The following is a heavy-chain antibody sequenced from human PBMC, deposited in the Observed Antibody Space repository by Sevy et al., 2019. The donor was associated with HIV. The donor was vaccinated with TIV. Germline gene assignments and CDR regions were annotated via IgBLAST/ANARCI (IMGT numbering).Heavy chain of an antibody. CDR2: FCFGDGKM. D-gene: IGHD2-8*01. J-gene: IGHJ4*02. V-gene: IGHV3-23*01. CDR1: GFTFTRYT. Sequence: GGSLRLSCMTSGFTFTRYTMTWVRQAPGKGLEWVSTFCFGDGKMYYADSVKGRFTFSRDISNNTVYLQMNSLRADDTAVYYCAREGCTKPHDYWGQGTLVTVSS. CDR3: AREGCTKPHDY.